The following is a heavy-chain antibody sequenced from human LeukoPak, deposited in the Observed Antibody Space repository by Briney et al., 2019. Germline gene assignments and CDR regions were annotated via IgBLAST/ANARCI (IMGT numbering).Heavy chain of an antibody. Sequence: ASVKVSCKASGYTFTAYYMHWVRQAPGQGLEWMGWINPNSGATNYAQKFQGRVTMTRDTSISTAYMELSRLRSDDTAVYYCAREGDTAMDVNWFDPWGQGTLVTVYS. V-gene: IGHV1-2*02. J-gene: IGHJ5*02. CDR3: AREGDTAMDVNWFDP. CDR2: INPNSGAT. CDR1: GYTFTAYY. D-gene: IGHD5-18*01.